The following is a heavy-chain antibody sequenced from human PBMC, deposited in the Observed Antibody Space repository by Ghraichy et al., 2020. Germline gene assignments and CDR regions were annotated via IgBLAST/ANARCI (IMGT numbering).Heavy chain of an antibody. J-gene: IGHJ4*02. Sequence: GGSLRLSCAASGFIVSDSYMKWVRQASGKGLEWVSVIYSGGSTYYADSVKGRFTISRDNSKNTLYLQMSSLRAEDTAVYYCTTGAAWGQGTLSPSLQ. CDR3: TTGAA. CDR2: IYSGGST. D-gene: IGHD2-15*01. CDR1: GFIVSDSY. V-gene: IGHV3-53*01.